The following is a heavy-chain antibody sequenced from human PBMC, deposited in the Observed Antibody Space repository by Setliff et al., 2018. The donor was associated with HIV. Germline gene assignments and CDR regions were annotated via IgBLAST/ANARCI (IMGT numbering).Heavy chain of an antibody. CDR2: IHTSGNI. CDR1: GGSISSYY. D-gene: IGHD3-22*01. CDR3: VKVGPSYYYDSTGYSPDAFDI. J-gene: IGHJ3*02. Sequence: SETLSLTCIVSGGSISSYYWSWIRQSAGKELEWIGRIHTSGNIRYNPSLQSRVTMSTDTSNNQFSLKLGSVTAADTAVYYCVKVGPSYYYDSTGYSPDAFDIWGHGTKVTVSS. V-gene: IGHV4-4*07.